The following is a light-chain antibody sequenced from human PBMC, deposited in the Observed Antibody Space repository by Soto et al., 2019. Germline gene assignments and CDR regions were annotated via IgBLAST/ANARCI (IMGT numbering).Light chain of an antibody. CDR1: QSVMKF. Sequence: DIQMTQSPSSLSAAVGDRVTITCRASQSVMKFLNWYQHKPGEAPKLLIYAASRLQSGVPSRFSGSGSATDFTLIISSFQPEDFATYYCQQSYWTPHTFGQGTKVEI. CDR2: AAS. J-gene: IGKJ1*01. CDR3: QQSYWTPHT. V-gene: IGKV1-39*01.